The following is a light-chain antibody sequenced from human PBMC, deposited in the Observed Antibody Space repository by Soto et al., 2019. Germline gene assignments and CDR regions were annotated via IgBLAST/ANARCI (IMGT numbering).Light chain of an antibody. J-gene: IGKJ2*01. CDR3: QQSYRTPYT. CDR2: STS. Sequence: DIQMTQSPSSLSASVGDRVTITCRASQSISNALNWYQRKPGKAPEFLIYSTSNLQSGVPSRFSGSRSGTDFTLTTSSLQPEDFATYYCQQSYRTPYTFGQGTKLEIK. CDR1: QSISNA. V-gene: IGKV1-39*01.